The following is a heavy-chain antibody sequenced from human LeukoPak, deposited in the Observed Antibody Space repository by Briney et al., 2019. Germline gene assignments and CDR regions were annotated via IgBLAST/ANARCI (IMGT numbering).Heavy chain of an antibody. V-gene: IGHV4-39*01. CDR1: GGSINSSSYY. Sequence: SETLSLTCTVSGGSINSSSYYWGWIRQPPGKGLEWIGTVYHSGSTLYNPSLESRVIISVDTSRNQFSLRLSSVTAADTAVYFCAGSDGTYRGWYFDLWGRGSLVTVSS. CDR3: AGSDGTYRGWYFDL. CDR2: VYHSGST. J-gene: IGHJ2*01. D-gene: IGHD1-26*01.